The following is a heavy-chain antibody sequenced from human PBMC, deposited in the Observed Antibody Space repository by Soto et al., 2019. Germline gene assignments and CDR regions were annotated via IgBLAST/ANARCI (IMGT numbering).Heavy chain of an antibody. CDR1: GYTFTSYA. J-gene: IGHJ4*02. CDR3: AINSAGYPPFDY. V-gene: IGHV1-24*01. CDR2: FDPEDGET. D-gene: IGHD3-9*01. Sequence: VKVSCKASGYTFTSYAMHWVRQAPGKGLEWMGGFDPEDGETIYAQKFQGRVTMTEDTSTDTAYMELSSLRSEDTAVYYCAINSAGYPPFDYWGQGTLVTVSS.